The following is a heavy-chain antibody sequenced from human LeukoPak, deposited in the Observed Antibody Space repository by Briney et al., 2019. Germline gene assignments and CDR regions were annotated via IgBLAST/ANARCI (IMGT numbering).Heavy chain of an antibody. CDR1: GYTFIDYY. CDR3: ARYGHNWNDADY. J-gene: IGHJ4*02. Sequence: ASVKVSCKTSGYTFIDYYIHWVRQAPGQGLEWMGWINPKSGGTLYAPRLQGRVTMTRDTTIRTVFMDLGGLRSDDTALYFCARYGHNWNDADYWGQGTQVTVSS. V-gene: IGHV1-2*02. D-gene: IGHD1-1*01. CDR2: INPKSGGT.